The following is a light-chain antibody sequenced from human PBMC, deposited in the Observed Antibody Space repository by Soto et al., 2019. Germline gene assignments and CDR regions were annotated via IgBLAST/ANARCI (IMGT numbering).Light chain of an antibody. Sequence: QSVLTQPPSASGIPGQRVTISCSGSSSSIGTNYVYWYQQLPGTAPKLLIYKSDRRPSGVPDRFSGSKSGTSASLAISGLRSEDEADYHCASWDDSLSGYVFGTGTKVTVL. V-gene: IGLV1-47*01. CDR1: SSSIGTNY. CDR2: KSD. J-gene: IGLJ1*01. CDR3: ASWDDSLSGYV.